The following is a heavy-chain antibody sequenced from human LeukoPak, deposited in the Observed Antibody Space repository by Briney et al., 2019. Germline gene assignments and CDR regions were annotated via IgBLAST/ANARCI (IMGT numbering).Heavy chain of an antibody. Sequence: GGSLGLSCAASGFTFSSYEMNWVRQAPGKGLEWVSYISSSGSTIYYADSVKGRFTISRDNAKNSLYLQMNSLRAEDTAVYYCAREEIYYDSSGYDKPTYYYYGMDVWGQGTTVTVSS. CDR2: ISSSGSTI. CDR3: AREEIYYDSSGYDKPTYYYYGMDV. D-gene: IGHD3-22*01. CDR1: GFTFSSYE. J-gene: IGHJ6*02. V-gene: IGHV3-48*03.